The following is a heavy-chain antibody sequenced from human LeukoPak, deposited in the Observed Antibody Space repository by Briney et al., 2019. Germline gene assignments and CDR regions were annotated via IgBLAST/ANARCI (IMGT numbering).Heavy chain of an antibody. D-gene: IGHD6-13*01. CDR2: INSDGSST. J-gene: IGHJ3*02. V-gene: IGHV3-74*01. Sequence: GGSLRLSCAASGFTFSSYWMHWVRQAPGKGLVWVSRINSDGSSTSYADSVKGRFTISRDNAKNTLYLQMNSLRAVDTAVYYCARASSSLGRSSWYYHDAFDIWGQGTMVTVSS. CDR1: GFTFSSYW. CDR3: ARASSSLGRSSWYYHDAFDI.